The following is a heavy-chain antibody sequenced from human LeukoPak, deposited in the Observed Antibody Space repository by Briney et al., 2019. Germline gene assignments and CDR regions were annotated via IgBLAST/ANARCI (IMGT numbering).Heavy chain of an antibody. V-gene: IGHV4-34*01. CDR3: ARERSGWPFDY. CDR1: GGSFSGYY. D-gene: IGHD6-19*01. CDR2: INHSGST. Sequence: SETLSLTCAVYGGSFSGYYWSWIRQPPGKGLEWIGEINHSGSTNYNPSLKSRVTISVDTSKNQFSLKLSSVTAADTAVYYCARERSGWPFDYWGQGTLVTVSS. J-gene: IGHJ4*02.